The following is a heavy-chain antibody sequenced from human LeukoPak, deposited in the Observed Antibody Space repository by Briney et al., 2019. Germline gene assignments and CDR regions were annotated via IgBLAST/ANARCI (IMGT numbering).Heavy chain of an antibody. CDR1: GDSISTSNSY. D-gene: IGHD5-24*01. J-gene: IGHJ6*03. V-gene: IGHV4-39*07. Sequence: TSETLSLTCTVSGDSISTSNSYWGWIRQPPGKGLEWIGEINHSGSTNYNPSLKSRVTISVDTSKNQFSLKLSSVTAAGTAVYYCARGRGRWLNYYYYYYMDVWGKGTTVTVSS. CDR3: ARGRGRWLNYYYYYYMDV. CDR2: INHSGST.